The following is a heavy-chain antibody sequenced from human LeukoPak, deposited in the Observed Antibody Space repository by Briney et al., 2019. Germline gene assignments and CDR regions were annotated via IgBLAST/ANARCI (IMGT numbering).Heavy chain of an antibody. Sequence: ASVKVSCKASGYTFISYDINWVRQATGQGLEWMGWISAYNGNTNYAQKLQGRVTMTTDTSTSTAYMELRSLRSDDTAVYYCARAESAWVAFDIWGQGTMVTVSS. J-gene: IGHJ3*02. D-gene: IGHD6-13*01. CDR2: ISAYNGNT. CDR3: ARAESAWVAFDI. CDR1: GYTFISYD. V-gene: IGHV1-18*01.